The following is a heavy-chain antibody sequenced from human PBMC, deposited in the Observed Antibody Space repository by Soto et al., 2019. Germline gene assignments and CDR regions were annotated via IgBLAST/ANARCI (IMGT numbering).Heavy chain of an antibody. CDR2: IYYSGST. V-gene: IGHV4-59*08. CDR1: GSSISSYS. J-gene: IGHJ5*02. CDR3: ASPKIAFYNWFDP. D-gene: IGHD3-3*02. Sequence: PSETLSLTCTVSGSSISSYSWSWIRQPPGKGLEWIGYIYYSGSTNYNPSLKSRVTISVDTSKNQFSLKLSSVTAADTAVYYCASPKIAFYNWFDPWGQGTLVTVSS.